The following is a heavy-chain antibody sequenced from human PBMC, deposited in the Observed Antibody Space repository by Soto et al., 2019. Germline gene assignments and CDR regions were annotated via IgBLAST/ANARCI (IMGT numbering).Heavy chain of an antibody. CDR1: GFTFSSYS. J-gene: IGHJ4*02. V-gene: IGHV3-48*01. CDR3: ARGYCSSTRCYAGEDYFDY. D-gene: IGHD2-2*01. CDR2: ISSSSSTI. Sequence: EVQLVESGGGLVQPGGSLRLSCAASGFTFSSYSMNWVRQAPGKGLEWVSYISSSSSTIYYADSVKGRFTIYRDNEQNSLYLQMNSLRAEDTAVYYCARGYCSSTRCYAGEDYFDYWGQGTLVTVSS.